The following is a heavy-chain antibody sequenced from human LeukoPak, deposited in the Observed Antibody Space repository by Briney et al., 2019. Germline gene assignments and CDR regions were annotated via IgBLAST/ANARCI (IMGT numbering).Heavy chain of an antibody. CDR3: AGQYLGGWFDP. D-gene: IGHD3-10*01. CDR1: GYTFTGYY. Sequence: ASVKVSCKASGYTFTGYYMHWVRQAPGEGLEWIGWINPNSGGSNYAQKFQGRVTMTRDTSISTAYMELSRLRSDDTAVYYCAGQYLGGWFDPWGQGTLVTVSS. V-gene: IGHV1-2*02. CDR2: INPNSGGS. J-gene: IGHJ5*02.